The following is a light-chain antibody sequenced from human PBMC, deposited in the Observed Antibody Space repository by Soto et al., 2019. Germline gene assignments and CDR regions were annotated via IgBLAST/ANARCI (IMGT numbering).Light chain of an antibody. V-gene: IGKV1-5*03. CDR3: QQYSNSPLT. CDR1: QSISTW. Sequence: DIQMTQSPSTLSSSVGDRVTITCRASQSISTWLAWYQQKPGKAPKLLIYKASSVEAGVPSRFSGSGSGTEFYITISSLQHDDFATYYCQQYSNSPLTFGGGTTVDIK. CDR2: KAS. J-gene: IGKJ4*01.